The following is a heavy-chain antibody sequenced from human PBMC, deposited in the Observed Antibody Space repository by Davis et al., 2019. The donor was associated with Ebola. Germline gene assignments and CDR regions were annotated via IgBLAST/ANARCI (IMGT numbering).Heavy chain of an antibody. D-gene: IGHD3-10*01. J-gene: IGHJ5*02. CDR3: AKGAYGSGSYYNFARWFDP. CDR1: GFTFSDYY. Sequence: PGGSLRLSCAASGFTFSDYYMSWIRQAPGKGLEWVSYISSSGSTIYYADSGKGRFTIARDNAKNSLDLQMNSLRAEDTAVYYCAKGAYGSGSYYNFARWFDPWGQGTLVTVSS. CDR2: ISSSGSTI. V-gene: IGHV3-11*01.